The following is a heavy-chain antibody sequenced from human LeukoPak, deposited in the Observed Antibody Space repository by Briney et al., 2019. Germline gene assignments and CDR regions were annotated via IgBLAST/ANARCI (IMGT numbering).Heavy chain of an antibody. J-gene: IGHJ6*03. CDR2: IYYSGRT. CDR1: GGSMSSYY. Sequence: SETLSLTCTVSGGSMSSYYWSWIRQPPGKGLEWVGFIYYSGRTTYNPSLKSRVTITIDTSKNQFSLKLSSVTAADTAVYYCARVFGERSYYYMDVWGKGTTVTISS. CDR3: ARVFGERSYYYMDV. D-gene: IGHD3-10*01. V-gene: IGHV4-59*01.